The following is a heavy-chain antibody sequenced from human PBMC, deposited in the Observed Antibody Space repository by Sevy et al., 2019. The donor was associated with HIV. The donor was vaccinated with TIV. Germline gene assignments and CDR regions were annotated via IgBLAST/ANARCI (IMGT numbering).Heavy chain of an antibody. CDR2: ISGSSSTI. D-gene: IGHD5-12*01. V-gene: IGHV3-48*02. CDR1: GFTFSSDS. CDR3: ARESYSPSWFDP. J-gene: IGHJ5*02. Sequence: GGSLRLSCAASGFTFSSDSMNWVRQAPGKGLEWISYISGSSSTIEYADSVKGRFTISRDNAKNSLYLKMTSLRDEDTAVYYGARESYSPSWFDPWGQGTLVTVSS.